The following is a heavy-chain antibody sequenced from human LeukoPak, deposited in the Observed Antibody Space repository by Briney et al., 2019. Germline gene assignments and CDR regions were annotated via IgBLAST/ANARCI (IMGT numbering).Heavy chain of an antibody. D-gene: IGHD3-9*01. Sequence: ETLSLTCAVYGGSFSGYYWSWVRQAPGKGLEWVSAISGSGGSTYYADSVKGRFTISRDNSKNTLYLQMNSLRAEGTAVYYCAKENKLRYFDWLPYYYYGMDVWGQGTTVTVSS. CDR1: GGSFSGYY. V-gene: IGHV3-23*01. CDR2: ISGSGGST. CDR3: AKENKLRYFDWLPYYYYGMDV. J-gene: IGHJ6*02.